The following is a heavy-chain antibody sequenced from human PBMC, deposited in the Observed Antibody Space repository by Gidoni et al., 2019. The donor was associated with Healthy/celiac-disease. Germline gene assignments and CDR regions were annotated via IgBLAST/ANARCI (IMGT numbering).Heavy chain of an antibody. CDR1: GFTFSSYG. Sequence: QVQLVESGGGVVQPGRSLRLSCAASGFTFSSYGMHWVRQATGKGLEWVAVIWYDGSNKYYADSVKGRFTISRDNSKNTLYLQMNSLRAEDTAVYYCARVYSNYIYYYYGMDVWGQGTTVTVSS. CDR2: IWYDGSNK. J-gene: IGHJ6*02. V-gene: IGHV3-33*01. CDR3: ARVYSNYIYYYYGMDV. D-gene: IGHD4-4*01.